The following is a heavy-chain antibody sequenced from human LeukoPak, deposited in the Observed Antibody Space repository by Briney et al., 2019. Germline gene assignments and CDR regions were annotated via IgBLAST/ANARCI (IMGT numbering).Heavy chain of an antibody. Sequence: ASVKVSCKASGYTFTGYYMHRVRQAPGQGREWMGWINPNSGGTNYAQKFQGRVTMTRDTSISTAYMELSRLRSDDTAVYYCARGLYYYGSGSPNHNWGQGTLVTVSS. CDR3: ARGLYYYGSGSPNHN. CDR2: INPNSGGT. J-gene: IGHJ4*02. CDR1: GYTFTGYY. V-gene: IGHV1-2*02. D-gene: IGHD3-10*01.